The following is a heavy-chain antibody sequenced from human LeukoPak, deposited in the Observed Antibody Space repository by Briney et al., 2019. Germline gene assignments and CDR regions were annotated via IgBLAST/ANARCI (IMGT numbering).Heavy chain of an antibody. CDR3: AQCSTICYSNYFDP. V-gene: IGHV3-23*01. CDR1: GFTFSTYA. CDR2: ISGDGGGT. Sequence: GGSLRLSCAASGFTFSTYAMSWARQAPGKGLEWVSAISGDGGGTEYADAVKGRFTISRDNSKNTMYLQMDSLRAEDTAVYYCAQCSTICYSNYFDPWGQGTLVTVSS. D-gene: IGHD3-9*01. J-gene: IGHJ5*02.